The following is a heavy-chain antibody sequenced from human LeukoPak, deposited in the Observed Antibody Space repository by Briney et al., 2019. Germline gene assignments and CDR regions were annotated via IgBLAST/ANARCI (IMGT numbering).Heavy chain of an antibody. CDR1: GFTFSSYG. Sequence: GGSLRLSCAASGFTFSSYGMHWVRQAPGKGLEWVAVISYDGSNKYYADSVKGRFTISRDNSKNTLYLQMNSLRAEDTAVYYCAKDAQLSGSYLWGGAFDIWGQGTTVTVSS. CDR2: ISYDGSNK. CDR3: AKDAQLSGSYLWGGAFDI. V-gene: IGHV3-30*18. D-gene: IGHD1-26*01. J-gene: IGHJ3*02.